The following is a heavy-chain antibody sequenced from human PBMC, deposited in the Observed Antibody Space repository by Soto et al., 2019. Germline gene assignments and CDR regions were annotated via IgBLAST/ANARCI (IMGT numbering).Heavy chain of an antibody. D-gene: IGHD4-17*01. V-gene: IGHV4-39*01. Sequence: TFSILGGPLCSISHSWGWASHRPGKGLEWIGSIYYSGSTYYNPSLKSRVTISADTSKNQFSLKLSSVTAADTAVYYCARQAGDYVGYYYDGMDVWGQGTTVT. CDR2: IYYSGST. J-gene: IGHJ6*02. CDR3: ARQAGDYVGYYYDGMDV. CDR1: GGPLCSISHS.